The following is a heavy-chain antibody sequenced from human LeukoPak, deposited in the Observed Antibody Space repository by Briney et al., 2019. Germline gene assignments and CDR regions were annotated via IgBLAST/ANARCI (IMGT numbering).Heavy chain of an antibody. CDR1: GGSISSGSYY. V-gene: IGHV4-61*02. J-gene: IGHJ4*02. CDR2: IYTSGST. Sequence: SQTLSLTCTVSGGSISSGSYYWSWIQQPAGKGLEWIGRIYTSGSTNYNPSLKSRVTIPVDTSKNQFSLKLSSVTAADTAVYYCARREGELRYFDWLTPRDWGQGTLVTVSS. CDR3: ARREGELRYFDWLTPRD. D-gene: IGHD3-9*01.